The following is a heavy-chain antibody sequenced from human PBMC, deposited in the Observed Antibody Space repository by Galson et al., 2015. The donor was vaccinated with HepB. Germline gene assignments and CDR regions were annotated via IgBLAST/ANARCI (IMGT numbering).Heavy chain of an antibody. Sequence: SLRLSCAVSGFTFKDYAMSWVRQAPGKGLEWVSGISRSGGSTSYADSVKGRFTISRDNDKYSLYLQMDSLRSEDTALYFCAKGSDDMLTGFFEYWGQGTQVTVSS. J-gene: IGHJ4*02. CDR3: AKGSDDMLTGFFEY. V-gene: IGHV3-23*01. CDR1: GFTFKDYA. CDR2: ISRSGGST. D-gene: IGHD3-9*01.